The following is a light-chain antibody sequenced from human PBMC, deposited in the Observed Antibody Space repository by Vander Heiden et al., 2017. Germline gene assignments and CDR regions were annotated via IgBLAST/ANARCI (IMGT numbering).Light chain of an antibody. V-gene: IGKV3-11*01. CDR2: DAS. CDR3: KQRRNWPLGT. CDR1: QNVYNY. J-gene: IGKJ5*01. Sequence: EIVLTHSPATLSSSLGERAPPSCRASQNVYNYLDWYQQKPGQAPRLLIYDASNRATGIPARFSGSGSGTDFTLTISSLEPEDFAVYYCKQRRNWPLGTFGQGTQLEIK.